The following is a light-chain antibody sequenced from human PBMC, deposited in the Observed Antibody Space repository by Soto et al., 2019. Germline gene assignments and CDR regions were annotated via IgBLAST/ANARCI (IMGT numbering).Light chain of an antibody. Sequence: EIVLTQSPCTLSLSRGERATLSCKTSQSRGSNFLAWYQHKPGQAPRLLIYASSNRATGIPDRFSGSASGTDFTLTINRLEPEDFAVYYCQLYGISPHFGQGTRLEIK. CDR3: QLYGISPH. J-gene: IGKJ5*01. CDR2: ASS. V-gene: IGKV3-20*01. CDR1: QSRGSNF.